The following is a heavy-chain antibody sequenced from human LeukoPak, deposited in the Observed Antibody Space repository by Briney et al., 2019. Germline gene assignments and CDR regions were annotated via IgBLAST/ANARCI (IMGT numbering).Heavy chain of an antibody. CDR3: ASSCTSCYLNYYFDY. CDR2: IYYSGST. Sequence: SETLSLTCTVSGGSISSYYWSWIRQPPGKGLEWIGYIYYSGSTYYNPSLKSRVTISVDTSKNQFSLKLSSVTAADTAVYYCASSCTSCYLNYYFDYWGQGTLVTVSS. J-gene: IGHJ4*02. V-gene: IGHV4-59*08. CDR1: GGSISSYY. D-gene: IGHD2-2*01.